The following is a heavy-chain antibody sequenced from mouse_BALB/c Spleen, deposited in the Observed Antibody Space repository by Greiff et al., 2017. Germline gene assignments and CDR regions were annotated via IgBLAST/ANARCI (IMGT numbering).Heavy chain of an antibody. J-gene: IGHJ2*01. D-gene: IGHD2-3*01. Sequence: EVKVEESGPGLVKPSQSLSLTCSVTGYSITSGYYWNWIRQFPGNKLEWMGYISYDGSNNYNPSLKNRISITRDTSKNQFFLKLNSVTTEDTATYYCARSRWLLPPNYWGQGTTLTVSS. CDR3: ARSRWLLPPNY. CDR1: GYSITSGYY. CDR2: ISYDGSN. V-gene: IGHV3-6*02.